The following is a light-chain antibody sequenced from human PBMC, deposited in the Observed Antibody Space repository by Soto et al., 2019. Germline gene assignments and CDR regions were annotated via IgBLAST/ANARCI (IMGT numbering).Light chain of an antibody. V-gene: IGKV3-20*01. Sequence: DIVLTQSPVTLYLSPGERATLSCRASQIVNNNYLAWYQQRPGQAPRLVIYGASTRASGVPARFSSSGSGTEFTLTISSLQPDDFATYYCQRYNSYSEAFGQGTKVDIK. J-gene: IGKJ1*01. CDR3: QRYNSYSEA. CDR1: QIVNNNY. CDR2: GAS.